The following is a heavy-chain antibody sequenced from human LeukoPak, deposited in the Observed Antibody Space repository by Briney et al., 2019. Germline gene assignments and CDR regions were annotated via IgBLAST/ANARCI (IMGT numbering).Heavy chain of an antibody. D-gene: IGHD3-22*01. CDR3: ARAKLTAYYYDSSGYLDY. CDR2: IIPILNMV. V-gene: IGHV1-69*04. J-gene: IGHJ4*02. CDR1: GGTFSSYG. Sequence: SVKVSCKASGGTFSSYGISWVRQAPGQGLEWMGKIIPILNMVNYAQKFQGRVTITADKSTSTAYMELRSLRSDDTAVYYCARAKLTAYYYDSSGYLDYWGQGTLVTVSS.